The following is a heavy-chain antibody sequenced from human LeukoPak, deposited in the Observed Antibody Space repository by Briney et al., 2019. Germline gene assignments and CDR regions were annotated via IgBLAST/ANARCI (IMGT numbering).Heavy chain of an antibody. J-gene: IGHJ4*02. V-gene: IGHV3-53*05. Sequence: GGSLRLSCAASGFTVSSNYMSWVRQAPGKGLEWVSVIYSGGTTYYSDSVKGRFTIPRDNSKNTLYLHMNSLRAEDTAVYYCAKGSLWFGERQGYFDYWGQGTLVTVSS. CDR1: GFTVSSNY. CDR2: IYSGGTT. CDR3: AKGSLWFGERQGYFDY. D-gene: IGHD3-10*01.